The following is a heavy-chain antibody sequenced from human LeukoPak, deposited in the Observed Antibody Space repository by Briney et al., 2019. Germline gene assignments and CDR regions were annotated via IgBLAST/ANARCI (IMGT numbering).Heavy chain of an antibody. CDR2: IKQDGSEK. CDR1: GFTFSSYW. D-gene: IGHD3-10*01. V-gene: IGHV3-7*01. Sequence: SGGSLRLSCAASGFTFSSYWMSWVRQAPGKGLDWVANIKQDGSEKYYVDSVKGRFTISRDNAKNSLYLQMNSLRAEDTAVYYCARDFNILLWFGESTYGMDVWGQGTTVTVSS. CDR3: ARDFNILLWFGESTYGMDV. J-gene: IGHJ6*02.